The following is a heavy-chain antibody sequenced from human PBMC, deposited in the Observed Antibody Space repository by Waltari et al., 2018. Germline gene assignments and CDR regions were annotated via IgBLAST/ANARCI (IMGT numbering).Heavy chain of an antibody. CDR2: IYASGGST. J-gene: IGHJ4*02. V-gene: IGHV3-23*01. Sequence: EVQLLESGGGLVQPGGSLRLSCTASGFSFSIYDMGWVRQAPGKVREWVSSIYASGGSTFYADSVKGRLTISRDNFRNILYLQINSLRVEDTAVYYCGRNLQTAVADSDYWGQGTLVTVSS. D-gene: IGHD5-18*01. CDR3: GRNLQTAVADSDY. CDR1: GFSFSIYD.